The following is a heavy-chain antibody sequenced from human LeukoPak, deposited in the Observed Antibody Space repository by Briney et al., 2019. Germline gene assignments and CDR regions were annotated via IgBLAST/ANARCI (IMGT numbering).Heavy chain of an antibody. V-gene: IGHV4-31*11. Sequence: SETLSLTCAVYGGSFSGYYWSWIRQHPGKGLEWIGYIYYSGSTYYNPSLKSRITISVDTSKNQFSLKLSSVTAADTAVYYCARDSSYYYDSSGHIWGQGTMVTVSS. CDR3: ARDSSYYYDSSGHI. CDR2: IYYSGST. J-gene: IGHJ3*02. CDR1: GGSFSGYY. D-gene: IGHD3-22*01.